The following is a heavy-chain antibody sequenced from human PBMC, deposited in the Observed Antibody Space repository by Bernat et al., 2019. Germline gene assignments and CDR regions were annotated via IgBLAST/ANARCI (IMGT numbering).Heavy chain of an antibody. V-gene: IGHV4-34*01. CDR1: GGSFSGYY. J-gene: IGHJ4*02. D-gene: IGHD2-15*01. Sequence: QVQLQQWGAGLLKPSETLSLTCAVYGGSFSGYYWSWIRQPPGKGLEWIGEINHSGSTNYNPSLKSRITISVETSKDQLSLKLSYVTAADTAVYYGARAASDCSGGGCYSGADYWGQGTLVTVSS. CDR3: ARAASDCSGGGCYSGADY. CDR2: INHSGST.